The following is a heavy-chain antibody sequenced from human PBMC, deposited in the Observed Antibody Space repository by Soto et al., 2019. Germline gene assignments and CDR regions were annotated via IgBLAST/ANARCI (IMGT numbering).Heavy chain of an antibody. J-gene: IGHJ5*02. CDR1: GFTFNSYA. V-gene: IGHV3-30-3*01. CDR3: ARDQRYYDSSGYYNWFDP. D-gene: IGHD3-22*01. CDR2: ISYDGSNK. Sequence: QVQLVESGGGVVQPGRSLRLSCAASGFTFNSYAMHWVRQAPGKGLEWVAVISYDGSNKYYADSVKGRFTISRDNSKNKLYLQKRSLRAEDTAVYYCARDQRYYDSSGYYNWFDPWGQGTLVTVSS.